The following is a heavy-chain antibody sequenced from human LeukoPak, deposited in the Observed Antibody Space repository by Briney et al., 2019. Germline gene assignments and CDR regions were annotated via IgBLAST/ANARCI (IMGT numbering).Heavy chain of an antibody. CDR1: GYSFTSYW. CDR3: ARQISSGWYNAFDI. J-gene: IGHJ3*02. D-gene: IGHD6-19*01. V-gene: IGHV5-51*01. Sequence: GESLKIPCKGSGYSFTSYWIGWVRQLPGKGLEWMGIIYPGDSDTRYRPSFQGQATISADKSISTPYLQWSSLKASDTAMYYCARQISSGWYNAFDIWGQGTMVTVSS. CDR2: IYPGDSDT.